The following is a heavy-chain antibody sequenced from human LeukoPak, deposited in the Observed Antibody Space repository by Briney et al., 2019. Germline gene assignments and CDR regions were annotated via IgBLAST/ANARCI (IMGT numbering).Heavy chain of an antibody. V-gene: IGHV3-23*01. CDR2: ISGSGGST. J-gene: IGHJ4*02. D-gene: IGHD3-10*01. Sequence: GGSLRLSCAASGFTFSSYAMSWVRQAPGKGLEWVSAISGSGGSTYYADSVKGRFTISRDNSKNTLHLQMNSLRAEDTAVYYCAKDCRQGYYGSGFDYWGQGTLVTVSS. CDR3: AKDCRQGYYGSGFDY. CDR1: GFTFSSYA.